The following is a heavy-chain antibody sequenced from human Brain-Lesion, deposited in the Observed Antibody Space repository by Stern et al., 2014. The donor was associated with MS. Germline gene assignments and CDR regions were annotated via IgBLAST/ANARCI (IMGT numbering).Heavy chain of an antibody. CDR1: GYTLTELS. J-gene: IGHJ4*02. Sequence: VQLVESGAEVKKPGASVKVSCKVSGYTLTELSLHWVRQAPRKGLEWMGGFDPEEGETIYAQKIQGRVTMTEATPNDTAYMELSSLRSEDTAVYYCATLSPGAGGNYYRHFDYWGQGTLVTVSS. V-gene: IGHV1-24*01. D-gene: IGHD1-26*01. CDR3: ATLSPGAGGNYYRHFDY. CDR2: FDPEEGET.